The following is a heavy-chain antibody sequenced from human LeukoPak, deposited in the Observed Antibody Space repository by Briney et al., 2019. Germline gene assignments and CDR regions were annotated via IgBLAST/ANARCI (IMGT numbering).Heavy chain of an antibody. D-gene: IGHD3-22*01. V-gene: IGHV3-23*01. CDR1: GFIFSSYG. J-gene: IGHJ5*02. Sequence: GGSLRLSCAASGFIFSSYGMSWVRQAPGKGLEWVSAISGSGGSTYYADSVKGRFTISRDNSKNTLYLQMNSLRAEDTAVYYCAKDKGSSGYYYGWFDPWGQGTLVTVSS. CDR3: AKDKGSSGYYYGWFDP. CDR2: ISGSGGST.